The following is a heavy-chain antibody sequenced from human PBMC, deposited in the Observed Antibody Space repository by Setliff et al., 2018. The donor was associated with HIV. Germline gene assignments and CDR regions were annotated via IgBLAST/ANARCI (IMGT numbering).Heavy chain of an antibody. J-gene: IGHJ4*02. V-gene: IGHV4-39*01. CDR2: ISYTGST. CDR1: GGSISSSSYY. CDR3: ARHSPSDY. Sequence: PSETLSLTCTVSGGSISSSSYYWGWIRQPPGKGLEWIGTISYTGSTYYDPSLKSRVTISVDTSKNQFSLRLSSVTAADTAVYYCARHSPSDYWGQGTLVTVSS.